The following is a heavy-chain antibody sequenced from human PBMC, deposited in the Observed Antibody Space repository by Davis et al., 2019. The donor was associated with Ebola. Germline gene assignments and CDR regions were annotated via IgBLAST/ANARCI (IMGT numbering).Heavy chain of an antibody. CDR3: ARGGGYGGYGMDV. CDR1: GVSFSGYY. Sequence: MPSETLSLTCAVYGVSFSGYYWNWIRQPPGKGLEWIGEINHSGRTNYNPSLKSRVTMSVDTSKNRFSLRVRSVTAADTAVYYCARGGGYGGYGMDVWGQGTTVTVSS. J-gene: IGHJ6*02. D-gene: IGHD6-25*01. V-gene: IGHV4-34*01. CDR2: INHSGRT.